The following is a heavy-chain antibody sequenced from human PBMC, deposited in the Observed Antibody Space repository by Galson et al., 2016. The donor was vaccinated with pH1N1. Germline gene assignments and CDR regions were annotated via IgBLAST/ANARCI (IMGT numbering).Heavy chain of an antibody. V-gene: IGHV4-4*07. CDR2: IWIGGST. J-gene: IGHJ3*02. CDR3: ARHSTSGFPGIQVAARRRPFDI. Sequence: ETLSLTCTVSGDSIGRHYWSWIRQPAGKGLQYIGRIWIGGSTHYNDSLKSRVTMSVDTSTNQFSLTLTSVTAADTAVYYCARHSTSGFPGIQVAARRRPFDIWGQGTMVTVSS. D-gene: IGHD6-19*01. CDR1: GDSIGRHY.